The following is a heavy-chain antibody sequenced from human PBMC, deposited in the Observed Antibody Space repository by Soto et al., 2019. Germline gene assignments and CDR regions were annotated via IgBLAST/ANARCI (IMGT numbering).Heavy chain of an antibody. CDR3: ARWTGYYYGMDV. CDR2: IYSGGST. CDR1: GFTVSSNY. J-gene: IGHJ6*02. V-gene: IGHV3-53*01. D-gene: IGHD3-10*01. Sequence: EVQLVESGGGLIQPGGSLRLSCAASGFTVSSNYMSWVRQAPGKGLEWVSVIYSGGSTYYADSVKGRFTISRDNSKNTLYLQMNSRRAEDTAVYYWARWTGYYYGMDVWGQGTTFTVSS.